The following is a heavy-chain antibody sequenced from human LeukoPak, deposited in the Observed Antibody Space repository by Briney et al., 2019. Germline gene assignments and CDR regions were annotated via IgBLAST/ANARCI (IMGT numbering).Heavy chain of an antibody. D-gene: IGHD6-6*01. CDR1: GLTVSGNY. CDR2: IYSGGST. J-gene: IGHJ4*02. CDR3: ARERVENQQLVGGNY. Sequence: GGSLRLSCAASGLTVSGNYMSWVRQAPGKRLEWVSVIYSGGSTYYADSVKGRFTISRDNSKNTLYLQMNSLRAEDTAVYYCARERVENQQLVGGNYWGQGTLVTVPS. V-gene: IGHV3-66*01.